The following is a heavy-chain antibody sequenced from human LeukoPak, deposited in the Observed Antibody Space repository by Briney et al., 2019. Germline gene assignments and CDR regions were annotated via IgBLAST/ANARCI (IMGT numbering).Heavy chain of an antibody. Sequence: GGSLRLSCAASGFTFSSYWMHWVRQAPGKGLVWVSRINSDGSSTSYADSVKGRFTISRDNAKNSLYLQMNSLRAEDTAVYYCGRESGGASPFDSGARETLVPVS. J-gene: IGHJ4*02. D-gene: IGHD1-26*01. V-gene: IGHV3-74*01. CDR2: INSDGSST. CDR3: GRESGGASPFDS. CDR1: GFTFSSYW.